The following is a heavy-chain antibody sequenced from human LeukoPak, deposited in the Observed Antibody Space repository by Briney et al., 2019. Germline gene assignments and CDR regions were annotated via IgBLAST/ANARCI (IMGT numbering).Heavy chain of an antibody. D-gene: IGHD3-3*01. J-gene: IGHJ4*02. CDR1: GFTFSSYG. CDR3: AAAGGGGYYGIDY. V-gene: IGHV3-33*01. CDR2: IWYDGSNK. Sequence: GGSLRLSCAASGFTFSSYGMHWVRQAPGKGLEWVAVIWYDGSNKYYADSVKGRFTISRDNSKNTLYLRMNSLRAEDTAVYYCAAAGGGGYYGIDYWGQGTLVTVSS.